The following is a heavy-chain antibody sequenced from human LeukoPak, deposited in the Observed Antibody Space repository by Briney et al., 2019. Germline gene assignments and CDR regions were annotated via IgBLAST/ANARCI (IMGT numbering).Heavy chain of an antibody. J-gene: IGHJ4*02. CDR2: INPNSGGT. Sequence: ASVKVSCKASGYTFTGYYMHWVRQAPGQGLEWMGWINPNSGGTNYAQKFQGRVTMTRDTSISTAYMELGRLRSDDTAVYYCARVGPKFGEGTDYWGQGTLVTVSS. D-gene: IGHD3-10*01. V-gene: IGHV1-2*02. CDR1: GYTFTGYY. CDR3: ARVGPKFGEGTDY.